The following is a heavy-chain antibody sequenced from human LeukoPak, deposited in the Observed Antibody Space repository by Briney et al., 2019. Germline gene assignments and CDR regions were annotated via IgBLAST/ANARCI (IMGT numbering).Heavy chain of an antibody. D-gene: IGHD1-14*01. J-gene: IGHJ4*02. Sequence: SETLSLTCTVSGYSISSGYYWGWIRQPPGKGLEWIGSIYHSGSTYYNPSLKSRVTISVDTSKNQFSLKLSSVTAADTAVYYCARARSFIKPDFGYWGQGTLVTVSS. CDR1: GYSISSGYY. CDR2: IYHSGST. CDR3: ARARSFIKPDFGY. V-gene: IGHV4-38-2*02.